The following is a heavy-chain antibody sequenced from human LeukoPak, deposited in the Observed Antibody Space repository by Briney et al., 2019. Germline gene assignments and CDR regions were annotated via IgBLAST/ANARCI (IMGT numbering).Heavy chain of an antibody. J-gene: IGHJ4*02. D-gene: IGHD5-12*01. V-gene: IGHV3-21*01. CDR3: AKERGALSGYDG. CDR1: GFTFSSYS. Sequence: KAGGSLRLSCAASGFTFSSYSMNWVRQAPGKGLEWVSSISSSSSYIYYADSVKGRFTISRDNAKNSLYLQMNSLRAEDTAVYYCAKERGALSGYDGWGQGTLVTVSS. CDR2: ISSSSSYI.